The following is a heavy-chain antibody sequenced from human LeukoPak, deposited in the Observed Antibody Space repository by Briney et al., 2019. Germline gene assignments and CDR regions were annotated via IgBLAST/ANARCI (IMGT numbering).Heavy chain of an antibody. CDR2: IYTSGST. CDR3: ARGYGSGSYYDRRPFDY. J-gene: IGHJ4*02. V-gene: IGHV4-4*07. D-gene: IGHD3-10*01. CDR1: GGSISSYY. Sequence: SETLSLTCTVSGGSISSYYWSWIRQPAGKGLEWIGRIYTSGSTNYNPSLKSRVTMSVDTSKNQFSLKLSSVTAADTAVYYCARGYGSGSYYDRRPFDYWGQGTLVTVSS.